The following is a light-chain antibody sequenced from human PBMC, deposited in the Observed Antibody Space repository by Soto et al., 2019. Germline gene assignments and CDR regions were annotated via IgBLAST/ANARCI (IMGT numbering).Light chain of an antibody. J-gene: IGKJ2*01. CDR2: RAS. V-gene: IGKV3-15*01. CDR1: QHVSSN. Sequence: EIVMTQSPATLSVSPGGSATLSCRASQHVSSNFAWYRQKPGQAPTLLTYRASTMATGIPARFSGSGSGTEFPLTISSLQSEDFAVYYCQQYNNWPYTFGQGTKLEIK. CDR3: QQYNNWPYT.